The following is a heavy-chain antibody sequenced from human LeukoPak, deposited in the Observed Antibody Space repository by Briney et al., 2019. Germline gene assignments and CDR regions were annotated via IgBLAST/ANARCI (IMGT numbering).Heavy chain of an antibody. J-gene: IGHJ4*02. Sequence: QTGGSLRLSCAASGFTFSSYAMSWVRQAPGKGLEWVSAISGSGGSTYYADSVKGRFTISRDNSKNTLYMQMNSLRGEDTALYYCAKDHRGYYDSVIEVDYWGQGTLVTVSS. D-gene: IGHD3-22*01. CDR2: ISGSGGST. V-gene: IGHV3-23*01. CDR3: AKDHRGYYDSVIEVDY. CDR1: GFTFSSYA.